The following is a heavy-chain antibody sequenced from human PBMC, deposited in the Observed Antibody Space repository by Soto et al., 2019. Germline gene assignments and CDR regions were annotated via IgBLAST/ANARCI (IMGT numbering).Heavy chain of an antibody. D-gene: IGHD3-22*01. J-gene: IGHJ5*02. CDR3: AREIVERYYDSSGYNP. CDR1: GGSISSGGYY. CDR2: IYYSGST. V-gene: IGHV4-31*03. Sequence: QVQLQESGPGLVKPSQTLSLTCTVSGGSISSGGYYWSWIRQHPGKGLEWIGYIYYSGSTYYNLSPSSRVTISVNTSKIQFSLKLSSVTAAATAVYYCAREIVERYYDSSGYNPWGRGSLVIVSS.